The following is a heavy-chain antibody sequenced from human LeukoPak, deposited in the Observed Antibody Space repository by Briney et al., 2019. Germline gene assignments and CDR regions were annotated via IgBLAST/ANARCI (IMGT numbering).Heavy chain of an antibody. J-gene: IGHJ1*01. Sequence: ASVKVSCKASGYTFTSYDINWVRQATGQGLEWMGWMNPNSGNTGYAQKFQGRVTITTDESTSTAYMELSSLRSEDTAVYYCAREARPYYDFWSGYYSNFQHWGQDTLVTVSS. CDR1: GYTFTSYD. D-gene: IGHD3-3*01. CDR3: AREARPYYDFWSGYYSNFQH. CDR2: MNPNSGNT. V-gene: IGHV1-8*01.